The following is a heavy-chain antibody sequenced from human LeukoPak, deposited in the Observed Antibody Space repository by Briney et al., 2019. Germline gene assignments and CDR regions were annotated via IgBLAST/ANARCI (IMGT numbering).Heavy chain of an antibody. CDR3: ARHAWRYPFEY. V-gene: IGHV4-4*09. D-gene: IGHD2-2*02. J-gene: IGHJ4*02. CDR1: GASFSSYY. Sequence: SETLSLTYTVSGASFSSYYWTWIRQPPGKGLEWIGHIYTSGSTNYNPSLKTRVTMSIDTSRNQFSLKLSSVTAADTAVYYCARHAWRYPFEYWGQGTLVTVSS. CDR2: IYTSGST.